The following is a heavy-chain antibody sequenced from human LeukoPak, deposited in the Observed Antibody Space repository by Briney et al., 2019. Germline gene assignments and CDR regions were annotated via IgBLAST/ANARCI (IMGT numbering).Heavy chain of an antibody. Sequence: SQTLSLTCTVSGGSISSGGYYWSWIRQHPGKGLEWIGYIYYSGSTYYNPSLKSRVTISVDTSKNQFSLKLSSVTAADTAVYYCARVRERDGYNFDYWGQGTLVTVSS. J-gene: IGHJ4*02. CDR3: ARVRERDGYNFDY. D-gene: IGHD5-24*01. CDR2: IYYSGST. V-gene: IGHV4-31*03. CDR1: GGSISSGGYY.